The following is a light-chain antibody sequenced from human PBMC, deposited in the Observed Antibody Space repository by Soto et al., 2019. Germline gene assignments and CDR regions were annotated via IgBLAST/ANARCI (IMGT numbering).Light chain of an antibody. J-gene: IGLJ1*01. CDR2: EVS. V-gene: IGLV2-14*01. CDR1: SSDVGGYNY. CDR3: SSYTSSSTPYV. Sequence: QSVLTQPASVSGSPGQSITISCTGTSSDVGGYNYVSWYQQHPGKAPKLMIYEVSNRPSGVSNRFSGSKSGTTASLTISGLQTEDEDDYYCSSYTSSSTPYVFGTGTKVTV.